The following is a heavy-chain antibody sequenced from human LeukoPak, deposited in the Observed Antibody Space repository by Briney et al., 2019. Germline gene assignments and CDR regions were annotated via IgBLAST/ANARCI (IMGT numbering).Heavy chain of an antibody. CDR3: AREDGGFHEVVTAPGFDY. J-gene: IGHJ4*02. D-gene: IGHD2-21*02. Sequence: SETLSLTCTVSGGSISSYYWSWIRQPAGKGLEWIGRIYTSGSTNYNPSLKSRVTMSVDTSKNQFSLKLSSVTAADTAVYYCAREDGGFHEVVTAPGFDYWGQGTLVTVSS. CDR1: GGSISSYY. CDR2: IYTSGST. V-gene: IGHV4-4*07.